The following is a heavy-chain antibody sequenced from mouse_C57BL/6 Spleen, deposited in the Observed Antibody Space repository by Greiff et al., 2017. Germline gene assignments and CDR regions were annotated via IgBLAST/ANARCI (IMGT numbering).Heavy chain of an antibody. J-gene: IGHJ1*03. Sequence: EVQAVESGGGLVKPGGSLKLSCAASGFTFSSHAMSWVRQTPEKRLEWVATISDGGSYTYYPDNVKGRFTISRDNAKNNLYLQMSHLKSEDTAMYYCARDNDSWYFDVWGTGTTVTVSS. CDR3: ARDNDSWYFDV. V-gene: IGHV5-4*01. CDR1: GFTFSSHA. CDR2: ISDGGSYT. D-gene: IGHD2-4*01.